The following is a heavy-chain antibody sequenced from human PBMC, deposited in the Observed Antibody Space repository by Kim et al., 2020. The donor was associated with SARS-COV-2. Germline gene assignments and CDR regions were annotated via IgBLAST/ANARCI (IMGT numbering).Heavy chain of an antibody. CDR2: IYYSGST. J-gene: IGHJ4*02. Sequence: SETLSLTCTVSGGSISSSSYYWGWIRQPPGKGLEWIGSIYYSGSTYYNPSLKSRVTISVDTSTNQFSLKLSSVTAADTAVYYCARVFVKYSYGALSGFDYWGQGTLVTVSS. V-gene: IGHV4-39*07. CDR1: GGSISSSSYY. CDR3: ARVFVKYSYGALSGFDY. D-gene: IGHD5-18*01.